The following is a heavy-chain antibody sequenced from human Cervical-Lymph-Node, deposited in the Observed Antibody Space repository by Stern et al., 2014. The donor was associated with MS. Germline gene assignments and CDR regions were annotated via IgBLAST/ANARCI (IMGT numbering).Heavy chain of an antibody. D-gene: IGHD6-19*01. CDR2: ISYDGSNK. CDR3: ARGGQWLGYYYYGMDV. V-gene: IGHV3-30*01. CDR1: GFTFSSYA. J-gene: IGHJ6*02. Sequence: VHLVESGGGVVQPGRSLRLSCAASGFTFSSYAMHWVRQAPGKGLEWVAVISYDGSNKYYADSVKGRFTISRDNSKNTLYLQMNSLRAEDTAVYYCARGGQWLGYYYYGMDVWGQGTTVTVSS.